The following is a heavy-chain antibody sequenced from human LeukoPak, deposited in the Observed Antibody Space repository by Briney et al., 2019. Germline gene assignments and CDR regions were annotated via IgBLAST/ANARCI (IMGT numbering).Heavy chain of an antibody. D-gene: IGHD2-2*01. CDR3: ARGGRCSSTSCYYYYGMDV. Sequence: ASVKVSCKASGYTFTSYDINWVRQATGQGLEWMGWMNPNSGNTGYAQKFQGRVTMTRNTSISTAYMELSSLRSEDTAVYYCARGGRCSSTSCYYYYGMDVRGQGTTVTVSS. J-gene: IGHJ6*02. CDR1: GYTFTSYD. CDR2: MNPNSGNT. V-gene: IGHV1-8*01.